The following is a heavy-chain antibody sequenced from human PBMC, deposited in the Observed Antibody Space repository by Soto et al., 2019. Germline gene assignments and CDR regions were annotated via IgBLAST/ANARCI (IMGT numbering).Heavy chain of an antibody. D-gene: IGHD2-21*02. J-gene: IGHJ5*02. Sequence: EVQLVESGGGLVKPGGSLRLSCAASGFTFSSYSMNWVRQAPGKGLEWVSSISSSSSYIYYADSVKGRFTISRDNAKNSRYLQMNSLRAEDTAVYYCARDHGDSPGGTVFDPWGQGTLVTVSS. V-gene: IGHV3-21*01. CDR2: ISSSSSYI. CDR1: GFTFSSYS. CDR3: ARDHGDSPGGTVFDP.